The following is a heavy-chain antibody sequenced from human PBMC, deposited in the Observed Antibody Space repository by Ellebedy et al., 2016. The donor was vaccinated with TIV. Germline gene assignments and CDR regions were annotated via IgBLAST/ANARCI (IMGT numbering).Heavy chain of an antibody. CDR1: GGPFNSNA. J-gene: IGHJ4*02. V-gene: IGHV1-69*13. Sequence: SVKVSCKASGGPFNSNAISWVRQAPGQGLEWMGGIIPMFGTTNYAQKFQGRVTITADELKSTVFMDLSSLRSEDTAVYYCARHSGYYWYYFDYWGQGTLVTVSS. D-gene: IGHD3-22*01. CDR2: IIPMFGTT. CDR3: ARHSGYYWYYFDY.